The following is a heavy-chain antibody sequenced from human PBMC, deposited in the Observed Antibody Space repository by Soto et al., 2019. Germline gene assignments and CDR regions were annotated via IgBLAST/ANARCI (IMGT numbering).Heavy chain of an antibody. D-gene: IGHD5-12*01. CDR3: ARDLEDGYNLGWFDP. CDR2: IYYSGNS. CDR1: GGPISSYY. Sequence: SETLSLTCTVSGGPISSYYWSWIRQPPGKGLEWIGYIYYSGNSNYNPSLKSRVTISVDTSKNQFSLKLSSVTAADTAMYYCARDLEDGYNLGWFDPWGQGTLVTVSS. J-gene: IGHJ5*02. V-gene: IGHV4-59*01.